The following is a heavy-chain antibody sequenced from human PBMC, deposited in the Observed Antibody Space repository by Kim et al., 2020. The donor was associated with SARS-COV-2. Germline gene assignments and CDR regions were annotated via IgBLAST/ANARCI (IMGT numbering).Heavy chain of an antibody. CDR2: INWNGGST. V-gene: IGHV3-20*01. CDR1: GFTFDDYG. CDR3: ARGGYCSSTSCAMGLRDWWGP. Sequence: GGSLRLSCAASGFTFDDYGMSWVRQAPGKGLEWVSGINWNGGSTGYADSVKGRFTISRDNAKNSLYLQMNSLRAEDTALYHCARGGYCSSTSCAMGLRDWWGPWGQGNLVTVSS. D-gene: IGHD2-2*01. J-gene: IGHJ5*02.